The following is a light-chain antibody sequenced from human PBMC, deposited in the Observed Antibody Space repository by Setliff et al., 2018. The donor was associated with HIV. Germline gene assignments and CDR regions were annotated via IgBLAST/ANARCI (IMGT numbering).Light chain of an antibody. J-gene: IGLJ1*01. CDR1: SSDVGGYNC. Sequence: QSVLTQPASLSGSPGQSITISCTGTSSDVGGYNCVSWYQQHPGKAPKLMIYDVSNRPSGVSNRFSGSKSGNTASLTISGLQAEDEADYYCSSFTTTNALDVFGTGTKVTVL. CDR2: DVS. V-gene: IGLV2-14*03. CDR3: SSFTTTNALDV.